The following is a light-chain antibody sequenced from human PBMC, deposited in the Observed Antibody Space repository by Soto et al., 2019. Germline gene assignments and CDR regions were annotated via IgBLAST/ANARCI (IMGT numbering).Light chain of an antibody. J-gene: IGKJ1*01. CDR3: QQYNSYSRT. Sequence: DIQMTQSPSTLSASVGDRVTIPCRASQSISSWLAWYQQKPGKAPKLLIYDASSLESGVPSRFSSSGSGTEFTLTISSLQPDDFATYYCQQYNSYSRTFGQGTKVDIK. V-gene: IGKV1-5*01. CDR2: DAS. CDR1: QSISSW.